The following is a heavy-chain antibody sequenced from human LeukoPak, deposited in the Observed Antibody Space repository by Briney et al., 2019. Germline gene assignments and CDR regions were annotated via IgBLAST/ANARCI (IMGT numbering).Heavy chain of an antibody. V-gene: IGHV4-34*01. D-gene: IGHD3-9*01. J-gene: IGHJ4*02. CDR3: ARLDYDILTGPGPDFDY. CDR1: GGSFSGYY. CDR2: INHSGST. Sequence: SETLSLTCAVYGGSFSGYYWSWIRQPPGKWLEWIGEINHSGSTNYNPPLKSRVTISVDTSKNQFSLKLSSVTAADTAVYYCARLDYDILTGPGPDFDYWGQGTLVTVSS.